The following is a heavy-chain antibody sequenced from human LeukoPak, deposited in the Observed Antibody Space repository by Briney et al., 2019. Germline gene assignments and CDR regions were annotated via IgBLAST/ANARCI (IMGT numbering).Heavy chain of an antibody. Sequence: GGSLRLSCAASGFTFSSYAMSWVRQARGKGLQWVSAISGSGGTIYYADSVKGRFTISRDNSKNTLYLQMNSLRAEDTAVYYCAKVQEMATILPPFHYWGQGTPVTVSS. D-gene: IGHD5-24*01. CDR1: GFTFSSYA. CDR2: ISGSGGTI. CDR3: AKVQEMATILPPFHY. V-gene: IGHV3-23*01. J-gene: IGHJ4*02.